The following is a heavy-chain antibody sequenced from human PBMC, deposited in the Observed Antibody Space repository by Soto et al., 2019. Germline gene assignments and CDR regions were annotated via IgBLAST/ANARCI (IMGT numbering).Heavy chain of an antibody. D-gene: IGHD5-18*01. CDR3: VRDRDLDRDMVHADL. Sequence: GALRLSCEASGFTISGCSMNWVRQAPGKGLECLAYITIRTGNIVYADSVRGRFTISADNAENSVFLQMNSLRDEDTAVYFCVRDRDLDRDMVHADLWGQGTLVTVSS. J-gene: IGHJ4*01. CDR1: GFTISGCS. CDR2: ITIRTGNI. V-gene: IGHV3-48*02.